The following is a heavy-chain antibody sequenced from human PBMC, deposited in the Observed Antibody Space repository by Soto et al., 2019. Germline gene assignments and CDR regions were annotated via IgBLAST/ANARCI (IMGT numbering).Heavy chain of an antibody. J-gene: IGHJ4*02. V-gene: IGHV4-31*03. CDR2: IYYSGST. CDR3: ASLSPRHKFDY. CDR1: GGSISSGGYY. D-gene: IGHD6-6*01. Sequence: SETLSLTCTVSGGSISSGGYYWSWIRQHPGKGLEWIGYIYYSGSTYYNPSLKSRVTISVDTSKNHFSLKLSSVTAADTAVYYCASLSPRHKFDYWGQGSLVTVSS.